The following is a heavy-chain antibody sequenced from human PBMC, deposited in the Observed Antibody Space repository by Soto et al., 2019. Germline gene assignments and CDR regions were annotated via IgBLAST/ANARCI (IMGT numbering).Heavy chain of an antibody. CDR3: ARLGGYCSSTSCYGYYGMDV. Sequence: SETLSLTWSVSGDSISNSYWSRIRQPPGKGLEWIAFIYNSVSTNYNPSLKSRVTISVDTSKNQFSLKVTSVTAADTAMYYCARLGGYCSSTSCYGYYGMDVWGQGTTVTVSS. D-gene: IGHD2-2*01. CDR2: IYNSVST. J-gene: IGHJ6*02. V-gene: IGHV4-59*08. CDR1: GDSISNSY.